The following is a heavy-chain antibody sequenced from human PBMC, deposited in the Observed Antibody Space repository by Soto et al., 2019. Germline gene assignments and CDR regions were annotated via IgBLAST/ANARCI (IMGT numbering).Heavy chain of an antibody. V-gene: IGHV1-18*01. CDR3: ARGRGDFGY. CDR1: GYMFTSYG. CDR2: ISPFNRNT. J-gene: IGHJ4*02. Sequence: QVQLMQSGAEVKKPGASVKVSCKASGYMFTSYGISWVRQAPGQGLEWMGWISPFNRNTNYAQKLPGRVTMTTDTSTNTAYMELRSLRSVDTAVYYCARGRGDFGYWGQGTLFTVSS.